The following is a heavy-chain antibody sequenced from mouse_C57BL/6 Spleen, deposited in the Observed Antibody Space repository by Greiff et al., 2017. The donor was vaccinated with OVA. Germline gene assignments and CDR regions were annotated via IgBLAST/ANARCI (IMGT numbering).Heavy chain of an antibody. D-gene: IGHD2-1*01. Sequence: QVQLQQSGAELVRPGASVTLSCKASGYTFTDYEMHWVKQTPVHGLEWIGAIDPETGGTAYNQKFKGKAILTAAKSSSTAYMELRSLTSEDSAVYYGTRGGNRYYYAMDYWGQGTSVTVSS. J-gene: IGHJ4*01. CDR1: GYTFTDYE. CDR3: TRGGNRYYYAMDY. V-gene: IGHV1-15*01. CDR2: IDPETGGT.